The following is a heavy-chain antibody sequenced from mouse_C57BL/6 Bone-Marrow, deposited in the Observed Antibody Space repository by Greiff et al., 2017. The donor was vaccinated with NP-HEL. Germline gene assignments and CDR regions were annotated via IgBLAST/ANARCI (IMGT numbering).Heavy chain of an antibody. CDR3: ARVDGYQRGDY. Sequence: EVQLHQSGPELVKPGASVKISCKASGYTFTDYYMNWVKQSHGKSLEWIGDINPNNGGTSYNQKFKGKATLTVDKSSSTAYMELRSLTSEDSAVYYCARVDGYQRGDYWGQGTSVTVSS. J-gene: IGHJ4*01. CDR1: GYTFTDYY. CDR2: INPNNGGT. V-gene: IGHV1-26*01. D-gene: IGHD2-3*01.